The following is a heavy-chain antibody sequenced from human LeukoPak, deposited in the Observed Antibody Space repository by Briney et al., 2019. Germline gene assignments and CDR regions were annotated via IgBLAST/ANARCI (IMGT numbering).Heavy chain of an antibody. CDR3: ARDRGYDSSGYQYYFDY. Sequence: ASVKVSCKASGYTFTAYYMHWVRQAPGQGLEWMGWINPNSGGTNYAQKFQGRVTMTRDTSISTAYMELSRLRSDDTAVYYCARDRGYDSSGYQYYFDYWGQGTLVTVSS. D-gene: IGHD3-22*01. V-gene: IGHV1-2*02. CDR1: GYTFTAYY. J-gene: IGHJ4*02. CDR2: INPNSGGT.